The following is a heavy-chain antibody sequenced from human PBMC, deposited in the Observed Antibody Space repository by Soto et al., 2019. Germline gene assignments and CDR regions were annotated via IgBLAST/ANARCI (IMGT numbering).Heavy chain of an antibody. CDR3: VRVVASPGSPHN. CDR2: IVPIVDTS. CDR1: GGTFSSYA. V-gene: IGHV1-69*12. J-gene: IGHJ4*02. D-gene: IGHD2-15*01. Sequence: QVQLVQSGAEVRQPASSVKVSCKTSGGTFSSYAISWVRQAPGQGLEWMGGIVPIVDTSTYAQKFQGRVTIPADESAGTVYMEPRSLRSDDTVVYYCVRVVASPGSPHNWWQGTLVTVSS.